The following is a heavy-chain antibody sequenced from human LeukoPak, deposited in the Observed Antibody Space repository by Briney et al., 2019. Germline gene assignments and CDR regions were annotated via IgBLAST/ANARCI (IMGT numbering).Heavy chain of an antibody. V-gene: IGHV3-30*04. CDR2: ISYDGSNK. Sequence: PGGSLRLSCAASGFTFSSYAMYWVRQAPGKGLEWVAVISYDGSNKYYADSVKGRFTISRDNAKNSLYLQMNSLRAEDTAVYYCARGQIWFGEYHYMDVWGKGTTVTISS. CDR3: ARGQIWFGEYHYMDV. D-gene: IGHD3-10*01. J-gene: IGHJ6*03. CDR1: GFTFSSYA.